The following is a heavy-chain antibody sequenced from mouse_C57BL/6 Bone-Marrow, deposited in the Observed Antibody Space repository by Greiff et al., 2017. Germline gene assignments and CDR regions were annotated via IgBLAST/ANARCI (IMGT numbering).Heavy chain of an antibody. CDR3: ARDNYGRSYWYFDV. V-gene: IGHV1-69*01. Sequence: QVQLQQSGAELVKPGASVKLSCKASGYNFTSYWMHRVKQRPGQGLEWIGEIDPSDSYTNYNQKFKGKSTLTVYKSSSTAYMQLSSRTSEDSAVYYCARDNYGRSYWYFDVWGTGTTVTVSS. D-gene: IGHD1-1*01. CDR2: IDPSDSYT. J-gene: IGHJ1*03. CDR1: GYNFTSYW.